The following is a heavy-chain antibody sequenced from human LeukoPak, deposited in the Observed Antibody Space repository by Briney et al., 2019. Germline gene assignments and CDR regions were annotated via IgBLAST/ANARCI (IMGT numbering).Heavy chain of an antibody. V-gene: IGHV4-59*01. CDR2: IYYSGST. CDR3: ARDCGGYCYRDVAFDI. D-gene: IGHD2-21*02. Sequence: SETLSLTCTVSGGSLSSYYWSWIRQPPGKGLEWIGYIYYSGSTNYNPSLKSRVTISVDTSKNQFSLKLSSVTAADTAVYYCARDCGGYCYRDVAFDIWGQGTMVTVSS. CDR1: GGSLSSYY. J-gene: IGHJ3*02.